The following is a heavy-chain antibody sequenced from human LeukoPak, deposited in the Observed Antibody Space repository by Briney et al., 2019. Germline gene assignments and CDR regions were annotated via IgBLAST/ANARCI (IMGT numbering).Heavy chain of an antibody. Sequence: GGSLRLSCAASGFTFSSYGMHWVRQAPGKGLEWVAVISYDGSNKYYADSVKGRFTISRDNSKNTLYLQMNSLRAEDTAVYYCAKDVPRFDPWGQGTLVTVSS. D-gene: IGHD2-2*01. V-gene: IGHV3-30*18. CDR3: AKDVPRFDP. J-gene: IGHJ5*02. CDR1: GFTFSSYG. CDR2: ISYDGSNK.